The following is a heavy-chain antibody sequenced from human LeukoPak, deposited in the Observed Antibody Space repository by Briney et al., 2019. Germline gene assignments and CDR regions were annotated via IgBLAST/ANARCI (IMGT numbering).Heavy chain of an antibody. D-gene: IGHD2-15*01. CDR2: ISSSSSTI. J-gene: IGHJ6*03. CDR1: GFTFSSYS. V-gene: IGHV3-48*04. Sequence: GGSLRLSCAASGFTFSSYSMNWVRQAPGKGLEWVSYISSSSSTIYYADSVKGRFTISRDNAKNSLYLQMNSLRAEDTAVYYCAFPFATPRGGYYYYYMDVWGKGTTVTVSS. CDR3: AFPFATPRGGYYYYYMDV.